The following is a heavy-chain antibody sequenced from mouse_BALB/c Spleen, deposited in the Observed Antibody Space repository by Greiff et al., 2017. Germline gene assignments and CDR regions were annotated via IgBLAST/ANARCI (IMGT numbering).Heavy chain of an antibody. CDR3: AREGYYGSSWSYWYFDV. V-gene: IGHV1-63*02. CDR2: IYPGGGYT. CDR1: GYTFTNYW. J-gene: IGHJ1*01. Sequence: QVQLQQSGAELVRPGTSVKISCKASGYTFTNYWLGWVKQRPGHGLEWIGDIYPGGGYTNYNEKFKGKATLTADTSSSTAYMQLSSLTSEDSAVYFCAREGYYGSSWSYWYFDVWGAGTTVTVSS. D-gene: IGHD1-1*01.